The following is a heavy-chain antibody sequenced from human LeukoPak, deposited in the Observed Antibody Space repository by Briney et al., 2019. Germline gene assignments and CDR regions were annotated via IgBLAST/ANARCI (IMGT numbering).Heavy chain of an antibody. J-gene: IGHJ6*02. CDR2: IIPILGIA. CDR1: GGTFSSYA. D-gene: IGHD3/OR15-3a*01. Sequence: SVTVSCKASGGTFSSYAISWVRQAPGQGLEWMGRIIPILGIANYAQKFQDRVTITADKSTSTAYMELSSLRSEDTAVYYCARVGLVLYYYGMDGWGQGTTVTVSS. CDR3: ARVGLVLYYYGMDG. V-gene: IGHV1-69*04.